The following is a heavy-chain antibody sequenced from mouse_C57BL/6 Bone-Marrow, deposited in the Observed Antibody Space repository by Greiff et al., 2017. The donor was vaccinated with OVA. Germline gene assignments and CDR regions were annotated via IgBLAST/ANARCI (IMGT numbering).Heavy chain of an antibody. J-gene: IGHJ2*01. V-gene: IGHV1-81*01. CDR1: GYTFTSYG. Sequence: QVQLQQSGAELARPGASVKLSCKASGYTFTSYGTSWVKQRSGLGLEWIGEIYPRSGNTYYNEKFKGKATLTADKSSSTAYMELRSLTSEDSAVYFVARRDYSNYFDYWGQGTTLTVSS. D-gene: IGHD2-5*01. CDR2: IYPRSGNT. CDR3: ARRDYSNYFDY.